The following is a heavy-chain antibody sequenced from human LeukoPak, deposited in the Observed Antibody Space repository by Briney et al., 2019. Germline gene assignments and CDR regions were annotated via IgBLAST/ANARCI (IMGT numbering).Heavy chain of an antibody. CDR3: AKIFTDAFDI. Sequence: GGSLRLSCAASGFTFSSYSMNWVRQAPGKGLEWVSSISSTSYYISYTDSVKGRFTISRDNAKNSLYLQMNSLRAEDMALYYCAKIFTDAFDIWGQGTMVTVSS. V-gene: IGHV3-21*04. D-gene: IGHD3-3*01. CDR2: ISSTSYYI. CDR1: GFTFSSYS. J-gene: IGHJ3*02.